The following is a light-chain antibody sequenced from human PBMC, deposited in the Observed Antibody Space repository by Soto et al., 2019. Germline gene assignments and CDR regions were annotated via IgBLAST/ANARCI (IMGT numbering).Light chain of an antibody. V-gene: IGLV2-11*01. CDR3: CSYGGSFPYV. J-gene: IGLJ1*01. CDR1: SSDVGGYDY. Sequence: QSFLTQPPSVSGSPGQSVTISCTGTSSDVGGYDYVSWYQQRPGKAPKLLIYDVTKRPSGVPDRFSGSKSGNTASLTISGLQAEDEADFYCCSYGGSFPYVFGTGTKVTVL. CDR2: DVT.